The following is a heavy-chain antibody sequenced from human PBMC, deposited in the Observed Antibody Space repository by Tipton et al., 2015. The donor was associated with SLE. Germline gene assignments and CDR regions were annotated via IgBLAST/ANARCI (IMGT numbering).Heavy chain of an antibody. V-gene: IGHV4-34*01. D-gene: IGHD3-10*01. CDR2: INHSGST. CDR1: GGSFSGYY. Sequence: LRLSCAVYGGSFSGYYWSWIRQPPGKGLEWIGEINHSGSTYYNPSLKSRVTISVDTSKNQFSLKLSSVTAADTAVYYCAREGSYYGSGSYSYYYYGMDVWGQGTTVTVSS. J-gene: IGHJ6*02. CDR3: AREGSYYGSGSYSYYYYGMDV.